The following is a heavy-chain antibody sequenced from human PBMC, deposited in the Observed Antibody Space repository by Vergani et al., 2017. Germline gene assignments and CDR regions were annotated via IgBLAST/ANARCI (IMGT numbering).Heavy chain of an antibody. CDR2: ISSSGSTI. CDR3: AKDPRITMISDY. Sequence: EVQLVESGGGLVQPGGSLRLSCAASGFTFSSYEMNWVRQAPGKGLEWVSYISSSGSTIYYADSVKGRFTISRDNSKNTLYLQMNSLRAEDTAVYYCAKDPRITMISDYWGQGTLVTVSS. V-gene: IGHV3-48*03. D-gene: IGHD3-22*01. J-gene: IGHJ4*02. CDR1: GFTFSSYE.